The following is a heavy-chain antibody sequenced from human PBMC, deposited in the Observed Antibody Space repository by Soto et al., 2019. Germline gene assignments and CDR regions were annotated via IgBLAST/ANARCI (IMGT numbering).Heavy chain of an antibody. Sequence: QVQLVQSGAEVKKPGSSVKVSCKASGGTFGSYAISWVRQAPGQGLEWMGGIIPIPGTANYAQKFQGRVTIAADESTSTAYMELSSLRSEDKAVYYCARSQGSSTSLEIYYYYYYSMDVWGQGTTVTVSS. CDR2: IIPIPGTA. D-gene: IGHD2-2*01. CDR3: ARSQGSSTSLEIYYYYYYSMDV. CDR1: GGTFGSYA. V-gene: IGHV1-69*01. J-gene: IGHJ6*02.